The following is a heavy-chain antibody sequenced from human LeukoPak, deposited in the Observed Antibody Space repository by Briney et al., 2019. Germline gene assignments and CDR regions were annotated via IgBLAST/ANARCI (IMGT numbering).Heavy chain of an antibody. CDR3: ARDGGYCSSTSCERPFDV. D-gene: IGHD2-2*01. CDR2: IYHSGST. CDR1: GYSISSGYY. Sequence: PSETLSLTCTVSGYSISSGYYWGWIRQPPGKGLEWIGYIYHSGSTYYNPSLKSRVTISVDRSKNQFSLKLSSVTAADTAVYYCARDGGYCSSTSCERPFDVWGKGTTVTVSS. J-gene: IGHJ6*04. V-gene: IGHV4-38-2*02.